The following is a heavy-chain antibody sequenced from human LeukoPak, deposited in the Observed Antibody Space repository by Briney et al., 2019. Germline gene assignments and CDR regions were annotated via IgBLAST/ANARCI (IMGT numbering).Heavy chain of an antibody. CDR1: GFTFGDHA. CDR2: IRSKAYGATT. Sequence: PGGSLRLSCTGSGFTFGDHAMGWVRQAPGEGLEWVGFIRSKAYGATTEYAASVKGRFTISRDDSKSIAYLQMNSLMTEDTAVYYCARGPIWLYSGMDVWGQGTTVTVSS. D-gene: IGHD3-9*01. J-gene: IGHJ6*02. CDR3: ARGPIWLYSGMDV. V-gene: IGHV3-49*04.